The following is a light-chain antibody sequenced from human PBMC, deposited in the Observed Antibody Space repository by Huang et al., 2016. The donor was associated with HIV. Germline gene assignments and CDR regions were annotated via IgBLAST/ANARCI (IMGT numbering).Light chain of an antibody. V-gene: IGKV3-20*01. Sequence: EIVLAQSPGTLSLSPGERATLSFRASQSVSSNDVAWYQQRPGQAPRLLIDGVSSRATGIPDRFSGSGSGTDFTLTITGLDPEDFAVYYCQQYVSAPWTFGQGTKVEIK. CDR1: QSVSSND. CDR3: QQYVSAPWT. J-gene: IGKJ1*01. CDR2: GVS.